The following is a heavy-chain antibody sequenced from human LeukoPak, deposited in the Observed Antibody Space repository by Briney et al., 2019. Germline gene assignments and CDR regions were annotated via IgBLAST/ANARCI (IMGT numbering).Heavy chain of an antibody. J-gene: IGHJ4*02. CDR2: ISSSSSYI. V-gene: IGHV3-21*01. CDR3: AREPEKWLVRRRYFDY. Sequence: KPGGSLRLSCAASGFTFSSYSMNWVRQAPGKGLEWVSSISSSSSYIYYAGSVKGRFTISRDNAKNSLYLQMNSLRAEDTAVYYCAREPEKWLVRRRYFDYWGQGTLVTVSS. D-gene: IGHD6-19*01. CDR1: GFTFSSYS.